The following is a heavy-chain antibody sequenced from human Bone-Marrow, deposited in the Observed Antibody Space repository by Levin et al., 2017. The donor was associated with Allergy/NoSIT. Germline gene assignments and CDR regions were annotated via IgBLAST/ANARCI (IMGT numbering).Heavy chain of an antibody. CDR3: ARCNEIMLGGVIASTCGAFEI. Sequence: SQTLSLTCAVSGASITSGYYSWSWIRQPPGKGLEWIGYIYQSGSTHYNPSLKSRISISVDKSKNQFSLELSSVTAADTAIYYCARCNEIMLGGVIASTCGAFEIWGQGTMVTVSS. J-gene: IGHJ3*02. D-gene: IGHD3-16*02. CDR1: GASITSGYYS. CDR2: IYQSGST. V-gene: IGHV4-30-2*01.